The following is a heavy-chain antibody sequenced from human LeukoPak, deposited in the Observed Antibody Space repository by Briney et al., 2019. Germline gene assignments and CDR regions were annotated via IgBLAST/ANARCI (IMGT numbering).Heavy chain of an antibody. CDR3: AKLSYDTSAYHEDY. CDR1: GFTFSSFG. V-gene: IGHV3-30*18. Sequence: GGSLRLSCVASGFTFSSFGMHWVRQAPGKGLEWVALDSSVGSSDHYADSLKGRFTISRDNSRNTLYLQMNSLRPEDTAVYYCAKLSYDTSAYHEDYWGQGTLVIVSS. CDR2: DSSVGSSD. J-gene: IGHJ4*02. D-gene: IGHD3-22*01.